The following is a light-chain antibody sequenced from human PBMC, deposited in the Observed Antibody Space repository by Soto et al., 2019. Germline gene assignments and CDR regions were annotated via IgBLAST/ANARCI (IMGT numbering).Light chain of an antibody. CDR2: GAS. CDR3: QQYYDWPSLT. V-gene: IGKV3-15*01. J-gene: IGKJ4*01. Sequence: ETVLAQSPATLSLSPGERATLSCRASQSVSIYLAWYQQKPGQAPRLLIYGASTRATGIPPRFSGSGSGTEFTLSISSLQSTDFAVYYCQQYYDWPSLTFGGGTKVDIK. CDR1: QSVSIY.